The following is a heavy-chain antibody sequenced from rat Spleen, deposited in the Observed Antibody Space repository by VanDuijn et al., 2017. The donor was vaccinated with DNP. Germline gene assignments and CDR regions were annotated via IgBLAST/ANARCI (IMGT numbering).Heavy chain of an antibody. D-gene: IGHD4-2*01. J-gene: IGHJ2*01. V-gene: IGHV5-46*01. CDR3: ARPWAGGFEY. CDR1: GFTFSSFP. CDR2: ISTSGGNT. Sequence: EVQLVESGGGLVQPGRSMKLSCAASGFTFSSFPMAWVRQAPTKGLEWVASISTSGGNTYYRDSVKGRFTISRDNVESILYLQMNSLRSEDLATYYCARPWAGGFEYWGQGVMVTVSS.